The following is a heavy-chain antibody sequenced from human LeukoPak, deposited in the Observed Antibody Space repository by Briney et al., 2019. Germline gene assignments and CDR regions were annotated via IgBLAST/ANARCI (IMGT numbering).Heavy chain of an antibody. Sequence: GGSLRLSCTASGFSFSYYWMSWVRQAPGKGLEWVANIKHDGNEKYYVDSVTGRFTISRDNAKKSLYLQMNSLRVEDTALYYCARDAEVGTLFGVLSRYNWFDPWGQGTLVTVSS. CDR3: ARDAEVGTLFGVLSRYNWFDP. D-gene: IGHD3-3*01. V-gene: IGHV3-7*01. CDR2: IKHDGNEK. J-gene: IGHJ5*02. CDR1: GFSFSYYW.